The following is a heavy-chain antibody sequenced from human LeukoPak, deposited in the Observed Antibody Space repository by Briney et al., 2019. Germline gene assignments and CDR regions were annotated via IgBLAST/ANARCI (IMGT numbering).Heavy chain of an antibody. J-gene: IGHJ4*02. V-gene: IGHV1-46*01. D-gene: IGHD5-18*01. CDR1: GYTFINYY. Sequence: EASVTVSCKASGYTFINYYMHWVRQAPGQGLEWMGIINPSGGTTSYAQNFQGRVTMTRDTSTSTVYMELSSLRSEDTAVYYCAREIGPRQLHLWGSAFDYWGQGTLVTVSS. CDR3: AREIGPRQLHLWGSAFDY. CDR2: INPSGGTT.